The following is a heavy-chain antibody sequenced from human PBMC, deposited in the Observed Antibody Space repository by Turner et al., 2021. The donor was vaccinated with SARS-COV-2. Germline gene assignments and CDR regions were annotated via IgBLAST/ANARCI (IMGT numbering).Heavy chain of an antibody. CDR2: ITWNSGSI. CDR3: AREAAAGNFHGWFDP. J-gene: IGHJ5*02. CDR1: GFTFDDYA. Sequence: EVQLVESGGGLVQSGRSLRLSCAASGFTFDDYAMHWVRQAPGKGLEWVSGITWNSGSIGYADSVKGRFTISRDNAKNSLYLQMNSLRVEDTAVYSCAREAAAGNFHGWFDPWGQGTLVTVSS. V-gene: IGHV3-9*01. D-gene: IGHD6-13*01.